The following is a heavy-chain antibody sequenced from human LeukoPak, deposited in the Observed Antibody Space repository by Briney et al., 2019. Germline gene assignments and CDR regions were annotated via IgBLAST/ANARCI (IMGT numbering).Heavy chain of an antibody. J-gene: IGHJ4*02. Sequence: SVKVSCKASGGTFSSYAISWVRQAPGQGLEWMGRIIPILGIVNYAQKFQGRVTITADKSTSTAYMELSSLRSEDTAVYYCARAAVAGTFDPDYWGQGTLVTVSS. CDR3: ARAAVAGTFDPDY. CDR1: GGTFSSYA. CDR2: IIPILGIV. V-gene: IGHV1-69*04. D-gene: IGHD6-19*01.